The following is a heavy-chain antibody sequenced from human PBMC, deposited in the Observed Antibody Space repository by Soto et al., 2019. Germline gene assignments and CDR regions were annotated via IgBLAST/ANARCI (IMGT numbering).Heavy chain of an antibody. CDR2: IYYSGST. V-gene: IGHV4-59*08. CDR3: ARWGYGSYYYYYGMDV. D-gene: IGHD1-26*01. J-gene: IGHJ6*02. CDR1: GGSISSYY. Sequence: QVQLQESGPGLVKPSETLSLTCTVSGGSISSYYWSWIRQPPGKGLEWIGYIYYSGSTNYNPSLKSRVTLSVDTPTTQFPLKLSSVTAADTAVYYCARWGYGSYYYYYGMDVWGQGTTVTVSS.